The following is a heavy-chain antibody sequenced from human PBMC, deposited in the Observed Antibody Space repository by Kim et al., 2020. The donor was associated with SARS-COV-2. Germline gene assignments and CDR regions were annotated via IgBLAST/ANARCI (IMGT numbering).Heavy chain of an antibody. J-gene: IGHJ4*02. CDR3: ARHAITMVRGVT. CDR2: IYYSGST. Sequence: SETLSLTCTVSGGSISSSSYYWGWIRQPPGKGLEWIGSIYYSGSTYYNPSLKSRVTISVDTSKNQFSLKLSSVTAADTAVYYCARHAITMVRGVTWGQGTLVTVSS. CDR1: GGSISSSSYY. D-gene: IGHD3-10*01. V-gene: IGHV4-39*01.